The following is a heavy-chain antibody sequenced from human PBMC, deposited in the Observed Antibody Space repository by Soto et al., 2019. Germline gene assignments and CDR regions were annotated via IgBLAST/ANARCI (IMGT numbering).Heavy chain of an antibody. J-gene: IGHJ5*02. V-gene: IGHV1-8*01. CDR1: GYSFTNND. Sequence: ASVKVSCKASGYSFTNNDVSWVRQATGQGLEWMGWMNPGSGDTGYAQKFQGRVTMTRDISIATAYMELSSLRSDDTAIYYCARMATFGSLNCFDPWGQGTLVTLSS. CDR3: ARMATFGSLNCFDP. D-gene: IGHD3-16*01. CDR2: MNPGSGDT.